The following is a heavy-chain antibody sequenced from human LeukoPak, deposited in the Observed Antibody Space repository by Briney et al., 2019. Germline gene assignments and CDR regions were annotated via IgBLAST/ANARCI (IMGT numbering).Heavy chain of an antibody. CDR2: ISGSGGST. J-gene: IGHJ4*02. D-gene: IGHD2-2*01. CDR1: GFTFSSYG. CDR3: AKSRIVPAARIDY. V-gene: IGHV3-23*01. Sequence: GGTLRLSCAASGFTFSSYGMSWVRQAPGKGLEWVSAISGSGGSTYYADSVKGRFTISRDNSKNTLYLQMNSLRAEDTAVYYCAKSRIVPAARIDYWGQGTLVTVSS.